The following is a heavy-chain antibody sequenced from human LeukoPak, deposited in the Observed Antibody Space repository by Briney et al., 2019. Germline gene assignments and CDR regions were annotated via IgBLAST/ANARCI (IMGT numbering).Heavy chain of an antibody. V-gene: IGHV4-34*01. D-gene: IGHD6-13*01. Sequence: SETLSLTCAVYGGSFSGNYWNWIRQPPGKGLEWIGEINNSGSTNYNPSLKSRVTMSVDTSKNQFSLTLSSVTAADTAVYYCARGRKQQLIRTAFDWFDPWGQGTLVTVSS. CDR2: INNSGST. CDR1: GGSFSGNY. CDR3: ARGRKQQLIRTAFDWFDP. J-gene: IGHJ5*02.